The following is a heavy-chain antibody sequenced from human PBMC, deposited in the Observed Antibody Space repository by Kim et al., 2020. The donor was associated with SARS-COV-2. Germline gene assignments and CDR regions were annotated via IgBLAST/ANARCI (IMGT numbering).Heavy chain of an antibody. CDR2: ISYDGSNK. CDR3: AREYYDSSGYYSLYYYYYGMYV. D-gene: IGHD3-22*01. Sequence: GGSLRLSCAASGFTFSSYAMHWVRQAPGKGLEWVAVISYDGSNKYYADSVKGRFTISRDNSKNTLYLQMNSLRAEDTAVYYCAREYYDSSGYYSLYYYYYGMYVWGQGTTVTVSS. V-gene: IGHV3-30*04. CDR1: GFTFSSYA. J-gene: IGHJ6*02.